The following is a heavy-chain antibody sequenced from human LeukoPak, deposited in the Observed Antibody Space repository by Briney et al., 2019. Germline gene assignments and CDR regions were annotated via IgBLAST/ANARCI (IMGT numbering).Heavy chain of an antibody. V-gene: IGHV4-61*01. CDR2: IYYSGSI. CDR1: GGSVSSGSYY. D-gene: IGHD6-19*01. Sequence: SETLSLTCTVSGGSVSSGSYYWSWIRQPPGKGLEWIGYIYYSGSINYNPSLKSRVTISVDTSKNQFSLKLSSVTAADTAVYYCARGKGVAGTTNWFDPWGQGTLVTVSS. J-gene: IGHJ5*02. CDR3: ARGKGVAGTTNWFDP.